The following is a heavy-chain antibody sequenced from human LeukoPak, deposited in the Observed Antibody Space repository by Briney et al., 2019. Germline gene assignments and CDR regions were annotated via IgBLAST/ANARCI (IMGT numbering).Heavy chain of an antibody. CDR2: IYHSGST. CDR1: GGSISSGAYS. V-gene: IGHV4-30-2*01. Sequence: MPSQTLSLICAVSGGSISSGAYSWSWIRQPPGKGLEWIGYIYHSGSTNYHPSLKSRVTISVDTSKNQFSLKLSSVTAADTAVYYCARGSDFWSRHLDYWGQGTLVTVSS. J-gene: IGHJ4*02. D-gene: IGHD3-3*01. CDR3: ARGSDFWSRHLDY.